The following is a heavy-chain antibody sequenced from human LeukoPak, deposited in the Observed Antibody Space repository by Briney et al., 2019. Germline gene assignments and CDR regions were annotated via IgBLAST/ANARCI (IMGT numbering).Heavy chain of an antibody. J-gene: IGHJ4*02. CDR1: DGSFSGYY. D-gene: IGHD2-2*01. V-gene: IGHV4-34*01. CDR2: INHSGST. Sequence: SETLSLTCAVYDGSFSGYYWSWIRQPPGKGLEWIGEINHSGSTNYNPSLESRVTISLDTSRNQFSLKLSSVTAADTAVYYCARVSLLGEDCSSTSCYLDYWGQGTLVTVSS. CDR3: ARVSLLGEDCSSTSCYLDY.